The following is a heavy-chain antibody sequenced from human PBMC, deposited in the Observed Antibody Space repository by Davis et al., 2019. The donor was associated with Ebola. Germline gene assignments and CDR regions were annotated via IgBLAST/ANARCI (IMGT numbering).Heavy chain of an antibody. D-gene: IGHD3-10*01. Sequence: ASVKVSCKASGYTFTGYYMHWVRQAPGQGLEWMGWINPNSGGTNYAQKFQGRVTMTRDTSISTAYMELSRLRSDDTAVYYCARDRYYYGSGSSYYFDYWGQGTLVTVSS. CDR3: ARDRYYYGSGSSYYFDY. V-gene: IGHV1-2*02. J-gene: IGHJ4*02. CDR2: INPNSGGT. CDR1: GYTFTGYY.